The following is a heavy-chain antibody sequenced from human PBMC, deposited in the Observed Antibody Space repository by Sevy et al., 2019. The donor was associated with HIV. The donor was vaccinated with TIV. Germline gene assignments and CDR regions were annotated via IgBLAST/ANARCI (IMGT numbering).Heavy chain of an antibody. CDR2: ICHIGST. D-gene: IGHD6-13*01. J-gene: IGHJ5*02. CDR3: TRTIASVLPGPLGLFFRVYSNWFGP. Sequence: LETLSLTCAVYGGSFSDYYWSWIRQPPGGELEWIGEICHIGSTNYNPSLKSRVTMSLDTSTNQFSLKLKSMTAADTAVYYCTRTIASVLPGPLGLFFRVYSNWFGPWGQGTLVTVSS. CDR1: GGSFSDYY. V-gene: IGHV4-34*01.